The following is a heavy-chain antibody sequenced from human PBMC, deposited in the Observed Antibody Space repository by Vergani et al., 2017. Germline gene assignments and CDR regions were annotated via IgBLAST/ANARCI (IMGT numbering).Heavy chain of an antibody. CDR3: ARRRXRPAIAAAGDFDY. D-gene: IGHD6-13*01. Sequence: QITLKESGPTLVKPTQTLTLTCTFSGFSLSTSGVGVGWIRQPPGKALEWLALIYWNDDKRYSPSLKSRLTITKDTSKNQVVLTMTNMDPVDTATYFCARRRXRPAIAAAGDFDYWGQGTLVTVSS. J-gene: IGHJ4*02. CDR1: GFSLSTSGVG. V-gene: IGHV2-5*01. CDR2: IYWNDDK.